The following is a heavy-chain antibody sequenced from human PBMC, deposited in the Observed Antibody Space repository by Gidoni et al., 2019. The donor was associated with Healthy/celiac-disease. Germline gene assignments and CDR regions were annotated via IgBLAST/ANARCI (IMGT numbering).Heavy chain of an antibody. D-gene: IGHD6-13*01. CDR2: INAGNGNT. J-gene: IGHJ4*02. V-gene: IGHV1-3*01. CDR3: ARDHTPGDIYSSSWYDY. CDR1: GYNFTSYA. Sequence: QVQLVQSGAEVKKPGASVKVSCKAPGYNFTSYAMHWVRQAPGQRLEWMGWINAGNGNTKYSQKCQGRVTITRDTSASTAYMELSSLRSEDTAVYYCARDHTPGDIYSSSWYDYWGQGTLVTVSS.